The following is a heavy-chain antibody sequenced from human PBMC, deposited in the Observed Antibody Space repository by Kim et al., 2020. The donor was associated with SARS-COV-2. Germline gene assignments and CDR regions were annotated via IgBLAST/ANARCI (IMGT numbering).Heavy chain of an antibody. CDR1: GGSISSSSYY. D-gene: IGHD3-3*01. Sequence: SETLSLTCTVSGGSISSSSYYWGWIRQPPGKGLEWIGCIYYSGSTYYNPSLKSRVTISVDTSKNQFSLKLSSVTAADTAVYYCARIFWSGYYIHNWFDPWGQGTLVTASS. CDR3: ARIFWSGYYIHNWFDP. J-gene: IGHJ5*02. CDR2: IYYSGST. V-gene: IGHV4-39*01.